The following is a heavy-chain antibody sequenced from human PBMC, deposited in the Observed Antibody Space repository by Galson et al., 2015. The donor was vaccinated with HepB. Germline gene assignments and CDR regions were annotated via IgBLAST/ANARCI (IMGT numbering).Heavy chain of an antibody. CDR3: ARPDTAMANAFDY. J-gene: IGHJ4*02. CDR1: GYTFTNYG. Sequence: SCKASGYTFTNYGINWVRQVPGQGLEWMGWISAYNGNTNYAQKLQGRVTMTTDTSTNTAYMELRSLRSDDTAVYYCARPDTAMANAFDYWGQGTLVTVSS. V-gene: IGHV1-18*04. CDR2: ISAYNGNT. D-gene: IGHD5-18*01.